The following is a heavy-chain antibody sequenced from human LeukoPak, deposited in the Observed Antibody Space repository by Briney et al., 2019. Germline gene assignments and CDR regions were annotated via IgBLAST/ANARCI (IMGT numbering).Heavy chain of an antibody. J-gene: IGHJ6*02. V-gene: IGHV3-11*01. D-gene: IGHD6-13*01. Sequence: PGGSLRLSCAASGFTFSDYYMSWIRQAPGKGLEWVSYISSSGSTIYYADSVKGRFTISRDNAKNSLYLQMNSLRAEDTAVYYCASRAGSSSWYQNYYYYYGMDVWGQGTTVTVSS. CDR2: ISSSGSTI. CDR1: GFTFSDYY. CDR3: ASRAGSSSWYQNYYYYYGMDV.